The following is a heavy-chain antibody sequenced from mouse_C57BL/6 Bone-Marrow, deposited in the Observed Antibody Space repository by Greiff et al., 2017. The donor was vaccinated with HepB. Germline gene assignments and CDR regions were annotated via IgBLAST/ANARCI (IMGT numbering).Heavy chain of an antibody. Sequence: VKLQQPGAELVKPGASVKMSCRASGYTFTNNWITWVRQRPGQGLEWIGDVFPGSGGSNNNEKFKRRATLTVDTSSSTAYMQLSSLTSEDSAVYYCARGYGSSGGALDYWGQGTSVTVSS. D-gene: IGHD1-1*01. J-gene: IGHJ4*01. CDR3: ARGYGSSGGALDY. V-gene: IGHV1-55*01. CDR2: VFPGSGGS. CDR1: GYTFTNNW.